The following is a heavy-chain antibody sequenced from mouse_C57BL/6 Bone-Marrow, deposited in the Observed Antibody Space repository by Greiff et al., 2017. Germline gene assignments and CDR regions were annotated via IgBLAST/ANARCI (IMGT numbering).Heavy chain of an antibody. CDR1: GYTFTSYW. CDR2: IDPSDSYT. Sequence: QVQLQQPGAALVMPGASVKLSCKASGYTFTSYWMHWVKQRPGQGLEWIGEIDPSDSYTNYNQKFKGKSTLTVDKSSSTAYMQLSSLTSEDSAVYYCARWGAYIWYFDVWGTGTTVTVAS. V-gene: IGHV1-69*01. J-gene: IGHJ1*03. CDR3: ARWGAYIWYFDV. D-gene: IGHD6-5*01.